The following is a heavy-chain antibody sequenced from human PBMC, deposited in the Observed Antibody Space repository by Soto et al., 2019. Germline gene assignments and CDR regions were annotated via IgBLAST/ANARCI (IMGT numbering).Heavy chain of an antibody. Sequence: GASVKVSCKASGYTFNNYYMHWVRQAPGQGLEWMGIINPSGGSTYYAQHFQGRVTMTRDTSTSTVYMELRSLRSEDTALYYCARHDCISSSCYYYYCYGMDVWGQRTTVTVS. J-gene: IGHJ6*02. CDR1: GYTFNNYY. CDR2: INPSGGST. CDR3: ARHDCISSSCYYYYCYGMDV. D-gene: IGHD2-2*01. V-gene: IGHV1-46*02.